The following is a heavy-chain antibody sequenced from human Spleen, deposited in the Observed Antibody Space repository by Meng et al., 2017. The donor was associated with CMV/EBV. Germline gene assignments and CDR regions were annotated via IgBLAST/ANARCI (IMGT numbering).Heavy chain of an antibody. CDR3: ARDHHWGADY. D-gene: IGHD3-16*01. V-gene: IGHV1-2*02. Sequence: KVSCKASGYFFSDHFMHWVRQAPGKGLEWMGWIKPNSGNTNYAQNFQGRVTMTSDSSTTTAYMELSRLTSDDTAVYYCARDHHWGADYWGQGTLVTVSS. CDR1: GYFFSDHF. CDR2: IKPNSGNT. J-gene: IGHJ4*02.